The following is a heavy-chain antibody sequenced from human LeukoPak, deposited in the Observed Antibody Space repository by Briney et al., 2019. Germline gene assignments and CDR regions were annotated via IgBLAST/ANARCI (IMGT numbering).Heavy chain of an antibody. V-gene: IGHV3-20*04. J-gene: IGHJ6*02. CDR1: GFIIDDYD. CDR3: ARDNGDYFSAGYYYGMDV. Sequence: GGSLRLSCAASGFIIDDYDMNWVRQIPGKGLEWVSRIKYNGDSAAYADSVEGRFTVSRDNAKSYLYLQMNSLRVEDTAVYYCARDNGDYFSAGYYYGMDVWGQGTTVTVSS. CDR2: IKYNGDSA. D-gene: IGHD4-17*01.